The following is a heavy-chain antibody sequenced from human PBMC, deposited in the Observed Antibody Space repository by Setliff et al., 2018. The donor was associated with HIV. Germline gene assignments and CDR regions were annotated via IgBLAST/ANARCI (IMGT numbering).Heavy chain of an antibody. D-gene: IGHD6-6*01. J-gene: IGHJ6*02. CDR3: ARDGMSSHYYYGMDV. V-gene: IGHV3-53*01. CDR2: IYTGGTT. CDR1: GFTVSSTY. Sequence: PGGSLRLSCTASGFTVSSTYMNWVRQAPGKGLEWVSVIYTGGTTYYADSVKGRFTISRDNSKNTLYLQMNSLRAEDTAVYYCARDGMSSHYYYGMDVWGQGTTVTVSS.